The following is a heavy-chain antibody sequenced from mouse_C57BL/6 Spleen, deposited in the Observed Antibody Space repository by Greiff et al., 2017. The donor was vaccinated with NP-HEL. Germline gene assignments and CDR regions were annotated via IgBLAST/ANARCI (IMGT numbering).Heavy chain of an antibody. CDR1: GYTFTGYW. CDR3: ARLAAYGYDEGGYAMDY. D-gene: IGHD2-2*01. V-gene: IGHV1-9*01. CDR2: ILPGSGST. Sequence: QVQLQQSGAELMKPGASVKLSCKATGYTFTGYWIEWVKQRPGHGLEWIGEILPGSGSTNYNEKFKGKATFTADTSSNTAYMQLSSLTTEDSAIYYCARLAAYGYDEGGYAMDYWGQGTSVTVSS. J-gene: IGHJ4*01.